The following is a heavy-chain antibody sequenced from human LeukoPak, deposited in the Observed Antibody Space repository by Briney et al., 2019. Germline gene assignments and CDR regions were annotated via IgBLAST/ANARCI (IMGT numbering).Heavy chain of an antibody. CDR3: ARGGAARPDY. CDR1: GFNFNTYT. D-gene: IGHD6-6*01. J-gene: IGHJ4*02. Sequence: GGSLRLSCATSGFNFNTYTMSWVRQAPGKGLEWVSYISSSSGTMNYADSVKGRFTISRDNAKNSLYLQMNSLRAEDTAVYYCARGGAARPDYWGQGTLVTVSS. CDR2: ISSSSGTM. V-gene: IGHV3-48*01.